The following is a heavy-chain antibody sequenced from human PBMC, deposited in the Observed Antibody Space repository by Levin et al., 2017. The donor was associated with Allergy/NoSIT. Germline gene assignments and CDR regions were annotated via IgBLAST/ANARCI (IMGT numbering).Heavy chain of an antibody. Sequence: TCQGSGYSFTSSWIGWVRQMPGKGLEWMGIIYPGDSDTRYSPSFQGQVTISADKSISTAYLQWSSLKASDTAIYYCARRGTRDYYYYMDVWGKGTTVTVSS. V-gene: IGHV5-51*01. CDR2: IYPGDSDT. J-gene: IGHJ6*03. D-gene: IGHD1-1*01. CDR3: ARRGTRDYYYYMDV. CDR1: GYSFTSSW.